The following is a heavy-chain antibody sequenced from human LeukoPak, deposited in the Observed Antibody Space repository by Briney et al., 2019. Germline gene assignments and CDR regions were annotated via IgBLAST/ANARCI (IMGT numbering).Heavy chain of an antibody. Sequence: GASVKVSCKASGYTFTSYAFRWVRQAPGQGLEWMGWISAYNGNTNYAQNLQGRVTMTTDTSISTAYMELSRLRSDDTAVYYCASIGPAAYDDYWGQGTLVTVSS. CDR1: GYTFTSYA. V-gene: IGHV1-18*01. J-gene: IGHJ4*02. CDR2: ISAYNGNT. CDR3: ASIGPAAYDDY. D-gene: IGHD2-2*01.